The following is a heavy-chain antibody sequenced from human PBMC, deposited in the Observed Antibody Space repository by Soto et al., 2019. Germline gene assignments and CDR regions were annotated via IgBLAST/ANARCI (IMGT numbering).Heavy chain of an antibody. Sequence: SETLSLTCTVSGGSISSSSYYWGWIRQPPGKGLEWIGYIYYSGSTYYNPSLKSRVTISVDTSKNQFSLKLSSVTAADTAVYYCARETHCSGGSCYSAFDIWGQGTMVTVSS. CDR1: GGSISSSSYY. CDR2: IYYSGST. CDR3: ARETHCSGGSCYSAFDI. D-gene: IGHD2-15*01. J-gene: IGHJ3*02. V-gene: IGHV4-31*03.